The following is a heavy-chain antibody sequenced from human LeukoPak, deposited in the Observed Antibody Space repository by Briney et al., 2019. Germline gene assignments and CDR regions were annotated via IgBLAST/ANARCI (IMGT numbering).Heavy chain of an antibody. CDR3: AKMVSYYYDSSGYSSISFFDY. CDR1: GFTFSSYA. D-gene: IGHD3-22*01. CDR2: ISGSGGST. Sequence: GGSLRLSCAASGFTFSSYAMSWVRQAPGKGLEWVSAISGSGGSTYYADSVKGRFTISRDNSKNTLYMQMNSLRAEDTAVYYCAKMVSYYYDSSGYSSISFFDYWGQGTLVTVSS. J-gene: IGHJ4*02. V-gene: IGHV3-23*01.